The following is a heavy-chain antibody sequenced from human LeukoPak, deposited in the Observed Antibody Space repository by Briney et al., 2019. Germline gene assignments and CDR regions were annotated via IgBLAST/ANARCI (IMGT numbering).Heavy chain of an antibody. Sequence: ASVKVSCKASGYTFTSYYMHWVRQAPGQGLEWMGRINPYGGITSYAQKLQGRVTMTRDMSTITVYMELSSLRSEDTAVYYCARDRDTIFGFRTPRYYYMDVWGKGTTVTVSS. CDR1: GYTFTSYY. J-gene: IGHJ6*03. CDR2: INPYGGIT. CDR3: ARDRDTIFGFRTPRYYYMDV. D-gene: IGHD3-3*01. V-gene: IGHV1-46*04.